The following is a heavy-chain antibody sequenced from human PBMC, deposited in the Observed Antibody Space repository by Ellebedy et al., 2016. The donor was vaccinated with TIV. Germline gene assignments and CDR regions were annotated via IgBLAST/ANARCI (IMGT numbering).Heavy chain of an antibody. Sequence: GESLKISXAASGFTFSSYWMSWVRQASGKGLEWVGRIRSKANSYATAYAASVKGRFTISRDDSKNTAYLQMNSLKTEDTAVYYCTRRVAVGLDYWGQGTLVTVSS. CDR3: TRRVAVGLDY. V-gene: IGHV3-73*01. CDR2: IRSKANSYAT. CDR1: GFTFSSYW. D-gene: IGHD6-19*01. J-gene: IGHJ4*02.